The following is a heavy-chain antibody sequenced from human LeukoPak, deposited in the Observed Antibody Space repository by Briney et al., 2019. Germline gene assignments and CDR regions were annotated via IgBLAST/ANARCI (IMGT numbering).Heavy chain of an antibody. V-gene: IGHV3-66*02. CDR2: IYSGGST. Sequence: PGGSLRLSCAASGFTDSSNYMSWVRQAPGKGLEWVSVIYSGGSTYYADSVKGRFIISRDNSKNTLYLQMNSLRAEDTAVYYCARESLGGSSFDYWGQGTLVTVSS. CDR1: GFTDSSNY. D-gene: IGHD1-26*01. J-gene: IGHJ4*02. CDR3: ARESLGGSSFDY.